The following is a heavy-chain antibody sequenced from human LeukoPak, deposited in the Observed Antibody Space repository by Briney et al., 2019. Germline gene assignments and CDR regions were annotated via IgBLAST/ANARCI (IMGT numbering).Heavy chain of an antibody. CDR3: ARDQGSMIVVRTTIWYFDL. CDR2: INQDGSEI. J-gene: IGHJ2*01. CDR1: GFTFSNYW. V-gene: IGHV3-7*01. Sequence: GGSLRLSCAASGFTFSNYWMSWVRQAPGKGLEWVANINQDGSEIYSVDSVKGRFTISRDNAKNSLYLQINSLRAEDTAVYYCARDQGSMIVVRTTIWYFDLWGRGTLVTVSS. D-gene: IGHD3-22*01.